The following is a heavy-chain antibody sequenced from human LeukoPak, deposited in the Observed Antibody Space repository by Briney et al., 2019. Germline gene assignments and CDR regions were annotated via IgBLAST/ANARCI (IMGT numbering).Heavy chain of an antibody. J-gene: IGHJ2*01. CDR3: AAVAMVTSWYFDL. Sequence: PSETLSLTCTVSGGSISSSSYYWGWIRQPSGKGLEWIGSIYYSGSTYYNPSLKSRVTISVDTSKNQFSLKLSSVTAADTAVYYCAAVAMVTSWYFDLWGRGTLVTVSS. D-gene: IGHD5-18*01. CDR2: IYYSGST. V-gene: IGHV4-39*01. CDR1: GGSISSSSYY.